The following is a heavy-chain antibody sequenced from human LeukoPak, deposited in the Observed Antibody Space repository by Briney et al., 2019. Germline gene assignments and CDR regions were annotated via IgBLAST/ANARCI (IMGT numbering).Heavy chain of an antibody. J-gene: IGHJ5*02. D-gene: IGHD4-17*01. CDR3: ARSSGDYGGGWFDP. V-gene: IGHV4-30-2*01. CDR2: IYHSGST. Sequence: SQTLSLTCTVSGGSISSGGYYWSWIRQPPGKGLEWIGYIYHSGSTYYNSSLKSRVTISVDRSKNQFSLKLSSVTAADTAVYYCARSSGDYGGGWFDPWGLGTLVTVSS. CDR1: GGSISSGGYY.